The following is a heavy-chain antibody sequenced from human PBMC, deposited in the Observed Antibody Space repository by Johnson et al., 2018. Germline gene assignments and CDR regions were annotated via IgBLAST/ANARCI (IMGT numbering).Heavy chain of an antibody. Sequence: VQLVQSGGGLVQPGRSLRFSCAASGFTFDDYVMHWVRQTPGKGLEWVSGISWNSGSIGYADSVKGRFTLSRDNAKNSLYVQMNSLRAEDTALYYCAKDIGAGHDPYYMDVWGKGTTVTVSS. CDR2: ISWNSGSI. CDR3: AKDIGAGHDPYYMDV. CDR1: GFTFDDYV. V-gene: IGHV3-9*01. D-gene: IGHD6-25*01. J-gene: IGHJ6*03.